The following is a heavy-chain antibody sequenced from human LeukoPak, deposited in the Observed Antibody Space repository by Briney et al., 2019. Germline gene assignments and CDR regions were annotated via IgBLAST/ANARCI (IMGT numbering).Heavy chain of an antibody. V-gene: IGHV3-48*01. Sequence: GGSLRLSCAASGFTFSSYNMTWVRQAPGKGLDWVSFISSSGSSITYADSVKGRFTISRDNVKNSLYLQMNSLRAEDTAVYYCALWNSKPVFDYWGQGTLVTVSS. CDR2: ISSSGSSI. CDR3: ALWNSKPVFDY. J-gene: IGHJ4*02. CDR1: GFTFSSYN. D-gene: IGHD1-7*01.